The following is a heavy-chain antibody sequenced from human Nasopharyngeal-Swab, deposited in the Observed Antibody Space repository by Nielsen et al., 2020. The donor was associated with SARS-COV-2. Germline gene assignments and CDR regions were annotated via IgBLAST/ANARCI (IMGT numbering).Heavy chain of an antibody. V-gene: IGHV3-53*01. J-gene: IGHJ4*02. CDR3: ARGQGEY. CDR1: GFTIGSYY. D-gene: IGHD1-26*01. Sequence: GESLKISCAASGFTIGSYYMSWVRQAPGKGLEWVPILSVVGNTFYIESVKGRFTISRDNLQNTVHLQMSSLRAEDTAVYYCARGQGEYWGQGTLVTVSS. CDR2: LSVVGNT.